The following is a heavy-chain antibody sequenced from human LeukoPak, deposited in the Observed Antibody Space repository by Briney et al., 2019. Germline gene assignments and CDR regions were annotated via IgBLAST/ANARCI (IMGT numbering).Heavy chain of an antibody. J-gene: IGHJ6*02. V-gene: IGHV3-7*01. D-gene: IGHD2-2*01. Sequence: GGSLRLSCAASGFTFSSYWMSWVRQAPGKGLEWVANIKQDGSEKYYVDSVKGRFTISRDNAKNSLYLQMNSLRAEDTAVCYCARSRPRYYYYYGMDVWGQGTTVTVSS. CDR2: IKQDGSEK. CDR3: ARSRPRYYYYYGMDV. CDR1: GFTFSSYW.